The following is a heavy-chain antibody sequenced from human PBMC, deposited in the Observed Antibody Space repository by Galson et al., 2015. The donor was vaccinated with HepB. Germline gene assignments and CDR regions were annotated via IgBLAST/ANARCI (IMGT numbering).Heavy chain of an antibody. CDR3: ATPVRGYSGYDYLGATPFAFDI. Sequence: SVKVSCKASGDTFSSYAISWVRQAPGQGLEWMGGIIPIFGTANYAQKVKGRVTITADESTSTAYMEMSSLRSEDTAVYYCATPVRGYSGYDYLGATPFAFDIWGQGTMVTVSS. CDR1: GDTFSSYA. J-gene: IGHJ3*02. V-gene: IGHV1-69*13. D-gene: IGHD5-12*01. CDR2: IIPIFGTA.